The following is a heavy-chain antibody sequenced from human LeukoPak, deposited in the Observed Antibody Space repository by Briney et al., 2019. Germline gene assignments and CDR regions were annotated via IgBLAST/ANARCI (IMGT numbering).Heavy chain of an antibody. CDR3: AKGRDIVVVVAANDY. J-gene: IGHJ4*02. D-gene: IGHD2-15*01. CDR1: GFTVSSNY. Sequence: GGSLRLSCAASGFTVSSNYMSWVRQAPGKGLEWVSVIYSGGSTYYADSVKGRFTISRDNSKNTLYLQMNSLRAEDTAVYYCAKGRDIVVVVAANDYWGQGTLVTVSS. CDR2: IYSGGST. V-gene: IGHV3-53*01.